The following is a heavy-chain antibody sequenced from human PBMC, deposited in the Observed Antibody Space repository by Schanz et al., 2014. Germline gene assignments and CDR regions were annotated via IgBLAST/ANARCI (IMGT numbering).Heavy chain of an antibody. CDR3: ARGVARERYSDWLELDY. Sequence: QVQLVESGGGVVQPGRSLRLSCAASGFTFNGAYMTWVRQAPGKGLEWVAVISYEGNDKYYGDSVKGRFTISRDSPKNRLYLQMNSLRPEDSGVYYCARGVARERYSDWLELDYWGQGTLVTVSS. CDR2: ISYEGNDK. J-gene: IGHJ4*02. V-gene: IGHV3-30*13. CDR1: GFTFNGAY. D-gene: IGHD3-9*01.